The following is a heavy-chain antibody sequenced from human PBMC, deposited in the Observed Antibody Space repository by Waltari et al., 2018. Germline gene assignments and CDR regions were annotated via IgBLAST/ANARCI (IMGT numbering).Heavy chain of an antibody. CDR1: GFTFPSYA. V-gene: IGHV1-3*01. CDR2: INAGSGDT. J-gene: IGHJ4*02. Sequence: VQLVQSGAAVKRPGASLKVSCKASGFTFPSYAMNWVRQVPGQGLDWMGWINAGSGDTKYSQKFQARVTITRDTSASTAYMELSGLRSDDTAMYFCARREHFGDSLDYWGQGTLVAVSS. D-gene: IGHD3-16*01. CDR3: ARREHFGDSLDY.